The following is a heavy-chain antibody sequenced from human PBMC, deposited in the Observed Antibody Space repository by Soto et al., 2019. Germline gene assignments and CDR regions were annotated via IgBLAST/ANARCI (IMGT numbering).Heavy chain of an antibody. J-gene: IGHJ4*02. CDR1: GFTFSNYA. CDR3: AKDAGITGTSYYFDC. CDR2: ISGSGAGT. V-gene: IGHV3-23*01. Sequence: GGSLRLSCAASGFTFSNYAMSWVRQAPGKGLEWVSAISGSGAGTYYADSVKGRFTISRDNSQNTLYLQMNSLRAEDTAIYYCAKDAGITGTSYYFDCWGQGTLVTVSS. D-gene: IGHD1-20*01.